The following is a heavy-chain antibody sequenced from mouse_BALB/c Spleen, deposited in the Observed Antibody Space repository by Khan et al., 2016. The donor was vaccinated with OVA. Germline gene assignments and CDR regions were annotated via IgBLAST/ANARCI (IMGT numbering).Heavy chain of an antibody. V-gene: IGHV3-2*02. CDR2: ISYSGNT. CDR1: GYSITSDYA. Sequence: EVQLQESGPGLVKPSQSLSLTCTVTGYSITSDYAGNWIRQFPGNKLEWMGFISYSGNTNYNPSLKSRFSITRDTSKNQFFLQLNSVTTEDTATYYCARIYGGYFDYWGQGTTLTVPS. D-gene: IGHD1-1*01. CDR3: ARIYGGYFDY. J-gene: IGHJ2*01.